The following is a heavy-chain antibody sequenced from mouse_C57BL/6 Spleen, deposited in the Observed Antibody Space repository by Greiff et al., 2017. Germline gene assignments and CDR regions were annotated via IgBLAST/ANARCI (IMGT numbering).Heavy chain of an antibody. D-gene: IGHD2-5*01. Sequence: QVQLQQPGAELVKPGASVKLSCKASGYTFTSYWMHWVKQRPGKGLEWIGMIHPNSGSTNYNEKFKSKATLTVDKSSSTAYMQLSSLTSEDSAVYYSANKSYYNKGGHAMDYWGQGTSVTVSS. CDR2: IHPNSGST. CDR1: GYTFTSYW. CDR3: ANKSYYNKGGHAMDY. J-gene: IGHJ4*01. V-gene: IGHV1-64*01.